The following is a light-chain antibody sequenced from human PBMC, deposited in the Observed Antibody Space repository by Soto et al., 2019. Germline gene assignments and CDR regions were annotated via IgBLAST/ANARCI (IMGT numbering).Light chain of an antibody. CDR3: QQYNNWPLT. V-gene: IGKV3-15*01. J-gene: IGKJ5*01. Sequence: EIVVTQSPATRSVSPGERATLSCRASQSVSGNLAWYQQKPGQAPRLLIYGASTRATGIPARFSGSESGTEFTLTIGSLQSEDFEIYYCQQYNNWPLTFGQGTRLEIE. CDR2: GAS. CDR1: QSVSGN.